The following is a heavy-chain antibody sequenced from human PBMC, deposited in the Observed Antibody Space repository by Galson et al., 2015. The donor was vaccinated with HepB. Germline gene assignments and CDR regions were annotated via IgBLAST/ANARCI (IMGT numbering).Heavy chain of an antibody. J-gene: IGHJ6*02. D-gene: IGHD3-10*01. V-gene: IGHV1-46*04. CDR2: INPSGGST. CDR3: ARDGTFYYYGSGSYSYYYYGMDV. Sequence: SVKVSCKASGYTFTSYYMHWVRQAPGQGLEWMGIINPSGGSTSYAQQLQGRVTMTRDTSTSTVHMELSSLGSEDTAVYYCARDGTFYYYGSGSYSYYYYGMDVWGQGTTVTVSS. CDR1: GYTFTSYY.